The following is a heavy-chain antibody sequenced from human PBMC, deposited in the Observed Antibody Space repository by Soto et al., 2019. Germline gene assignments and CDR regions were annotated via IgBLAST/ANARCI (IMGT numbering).Heavy chain of an antibody. D-gene: IGHD1-1*01. CDR3: AHRTTPMTWWFDP. CDR1: GFSLTTSGGG. V-gene: IGHV2-5*02. CDR2: IYWDDDK. J-gene: IGHJ5*02. Sequence: QITLKESGPTLVKPTQTLTLTCTFSGFSLTTSGGGVGWIRQPPGKALEWLALIYWDDDKRYSPSLTSRLTLTKNTTKNQVVLTMPNMDPADTATYFFAHRTTPMTWWFDPWGQGTLVTVSS.